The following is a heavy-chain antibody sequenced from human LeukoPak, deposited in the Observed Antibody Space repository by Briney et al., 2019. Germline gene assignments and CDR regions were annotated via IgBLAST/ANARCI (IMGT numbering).Heavy chain of an antibody. J-gene: IGHJ6*03. V-gene: IGHV4-34*01. D-gene: IGHD6-13*01. CDR2: INHSGST. CDR3: ARAPIIAAADPSQYYYYYYMDV. CDR1: GGSFSGYY. Sequence: QPSETLSLTCAVYGGSFSGYYWSWIRQPPGKGLEWIGEINHSGSTNYNPSLKSRVTISVDTSKNQFSLKLSSVTAADTAVYYCARAPIIAAADPSQYYYYYYMDVWGKGTTVTVSS.